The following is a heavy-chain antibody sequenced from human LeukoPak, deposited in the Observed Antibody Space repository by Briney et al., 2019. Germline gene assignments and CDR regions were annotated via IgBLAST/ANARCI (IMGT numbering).Heavy chain of an antibody. Sequence: SETLSLTCAVSGGSISSSNWWSWVRQPPGKGLEWIGEIYHSGSTNYNPSLKSRVTISVDKSENQFSLKLSSVTAADTAVYYCARAAFGSGWYAGLDYWGQGTLVTVSS. J-gene: IGHJ4*02. V-gene: IGHV4-4*02. CDR1: GGSISSSNW. CDR2: IYHSGST. D-gene: IGHD6-19*01. CDR3: ARAAFGSGWYAGLDY.